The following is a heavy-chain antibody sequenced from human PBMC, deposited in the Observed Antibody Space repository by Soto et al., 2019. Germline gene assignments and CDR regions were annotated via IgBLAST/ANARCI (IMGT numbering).Heavy chain of an antibody. CDR3: ARGSAIFGVAPLYYYYGMDV. CDR1: GFTFSDYY. V-gene: IGHV3-11*01. Sequence: PGGSLRLSCAASGFTFSDYYMSWIRQAPGKGLEWVSYISSSGSTIYYADSVKGRFTISRDNAKNPLYLQMNSLRAEDTAVYYCARGSAIFGVAPLYYYYGMDVWGQGTTVTVSS. D-gene: IGHD3-3*01. CDR2: ISSSGSTI. J-gene: IGHJ6*02.